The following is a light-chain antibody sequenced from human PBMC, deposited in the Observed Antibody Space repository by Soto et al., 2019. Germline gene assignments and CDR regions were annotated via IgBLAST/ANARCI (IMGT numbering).Light chain of an antibody. V-gene: IGLV8-61*01. CDR2: STN. J-gene: IGLJ3*02. Sequence: QTVVTQEPSFSVSPGGTVTLTCGLSSGSVSTSYYPSWYQQTPGQAPRTLIYSTNTRSSEVPDRFSGSILGNKAALTITGAQADDESDYYCVLYMGSGIWVFGGGTKVTVL. CDR1: SGSVSTSYY. CDR3: VLYMGSGIWV.